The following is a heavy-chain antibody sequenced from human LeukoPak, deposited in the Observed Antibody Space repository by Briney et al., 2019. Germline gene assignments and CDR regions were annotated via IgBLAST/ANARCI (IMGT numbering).Heavy chain of an antibody. CDR2: INDGGNRR. Sequence: GSLRLSCAASGFTFSTCGMHWVRQAPGKGLEWVAFINDGGNRRDYADSVKGRLTISRDTSKNILYLQMNSLRVEDTAIYYCVKDFHNSWTFDYWGQGTLVTVSS. CDR1: GFTFSTCG. CDR3: VKDFHNSWTFDY. J-gene: IGHJ4*02. V-gene: IGHV3-30*02. D-gene: IGHD6-13*01.